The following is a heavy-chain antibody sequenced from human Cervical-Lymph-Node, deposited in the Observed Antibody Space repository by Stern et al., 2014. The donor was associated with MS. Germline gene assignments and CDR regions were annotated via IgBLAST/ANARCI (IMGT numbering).Heavy chain of an antibody. D-gene: IGHD5-18*01. J-gene: IGHJ4*02. V-gene: IGHV3-30*18. Sequence: DQLVESGGGVVQPGRSMRLSCAASGFTFSSYGMHWVSQAPGKGLEWVAVISYDGSNKYYADSVKGRFTISRDNSKNTLYLQMNSLRAEDTAVYYCAKELGDTAMFDYWGQGTLVTVSS. CDR2: ISYDGSNK. CDR3: AKELGDTAMFDY. CDR1: GFTFSSYG.